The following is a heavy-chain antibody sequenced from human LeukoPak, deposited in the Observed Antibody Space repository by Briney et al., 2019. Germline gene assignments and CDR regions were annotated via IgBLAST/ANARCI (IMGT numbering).Heavy chain of an antibody. V-gene: IGHV1-69*01. CDR1: GGTFSSYA. D-gene: IGHD2-2*01. J-gene: IGHJ6*03. CDR3: ARVDCSSTSCYDYYYYYMDV. Sequence: SVKVSRKASGGTFSSYAISWVRQAPGQGLEWMGGIIPIFGTANYAQKFQGRVTITADESTSTAYMELSSLRSEDTAVYYCARVDCSSTSCYDYYYYYMDVWGKGTTVTVSS. CDR2: IIPIFGTA.